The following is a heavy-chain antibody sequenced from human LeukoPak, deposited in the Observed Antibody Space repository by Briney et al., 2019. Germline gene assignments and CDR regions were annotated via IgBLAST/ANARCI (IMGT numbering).Heavy chain of an antibody. D-gene: IGHD5-18*01. J-gene: IGHJ4*02. CDR1: GFTFSSYG. CDR3: ARDGRTAMVHFDY. V-gene: IGHV3-33*01. Sequence: GGSLRLSCAASGFTFSSYGMHWVRQAPGKGLEWVAVIWYDGSNKYYADSVKGRFTISRDNSKNTPYLQMNSLRAEDTAVYYCARDGRTAMVHFDYWGQGTLVTVSS. CDR2: IWYDGSNK.